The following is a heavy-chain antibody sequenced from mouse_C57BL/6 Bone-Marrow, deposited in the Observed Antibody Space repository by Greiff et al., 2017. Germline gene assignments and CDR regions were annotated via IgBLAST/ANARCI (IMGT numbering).Heavy chain of an antibody. CDR1: GYAFSSYW. D-gene: IGHD2-4*01. J-gene: IGHJ2*01. V-gene: IGHV1-80*01. CDR2: IYPGDGDT. Sequence: VKLVESGAELVKPGASVTISCKASGYAFSSYWMNWVKQRPGKGLEWIGQIYPGDGDTNYNGKFKGKATLTADKSSSTAYMQLSSLTSEDSAVYFCARRKINDSDYWGQGTTLTVSS. CDR3: ARRKINDSDY.